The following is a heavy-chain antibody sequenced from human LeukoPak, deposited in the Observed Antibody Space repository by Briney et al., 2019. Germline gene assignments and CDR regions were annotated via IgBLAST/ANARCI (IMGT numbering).Heavy chain of an antibody. J-gene: IGHJ4*02. D-gene: IGHD2-21*01. CDR1: GASISGTDW. V-gene: IGHV4-4*02. CDR3: ARVVGNTNFDS. Sequence: SGTLSLICAVSGASISGTDWWSWVRQPPGKGLEWIGEIYHTGSTNYNPSLESRVTISVDKSKSHFSLKVTSVTAADTAIYYCARVVGNTNFDSWGQGALVTVSS. CDR2: IYHTGST.